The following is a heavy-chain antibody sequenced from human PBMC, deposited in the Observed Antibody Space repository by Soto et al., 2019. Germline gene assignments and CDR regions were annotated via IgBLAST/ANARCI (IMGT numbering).Heavy chain of an antibody. CDR2: ISYDGSNT. J-gene: IGHJ4*02. D-gene: IGHD3-10*01. Sequence: GGSLRLSCAASGFTFSGYGMHWVRQAPGKGLEWVTVISYDGSNTYYADSVKGRFTISRDNSKNTLYLQMNSLRAEDTAVYYCAKDLHLYYFGSGLDYRGQGTRVTVSS. V-gene: IGHV3-30*18. CDR1: GFTFSGYG. CDR3: AKDLHLYYFGSGLDY.